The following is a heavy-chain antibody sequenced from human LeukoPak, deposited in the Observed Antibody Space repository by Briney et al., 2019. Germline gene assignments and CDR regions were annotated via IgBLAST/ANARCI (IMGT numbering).Heavy chain of an antibody. Sequence: GGSLRLSCAASGFTLGSYAMPGVRQAPGKGLGWVAVISYDGSNKYYADSVKGRFTISRDNSKNTLYLQMNSLRAEDTAVYYCARGGDSSGFDYWGQGTLVTVSS. J-gene: IGHJ4*02. D-gene: IGHD6-19*01. CDR1: GFTLGSYA. V-gene: IGHV3-30*04. CDR3: ARGGDSSGFDY. CDR2: ISYDGSNK.